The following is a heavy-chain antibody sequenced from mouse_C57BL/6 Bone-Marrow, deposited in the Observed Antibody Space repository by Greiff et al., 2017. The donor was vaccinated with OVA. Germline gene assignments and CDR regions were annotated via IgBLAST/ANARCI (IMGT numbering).Heavy chain of an antibody. CDR1: GFNIKNTY. Sequence: VQLKQSVAELVRPGASVKLSCTASGFNIKNTYMYWVKQRPEQGLEWIGRIDPANGNTKYAPKFQGKATITADTSSNTAYLQLSSLTSEDTAIYYCARQLRLQNAMDYWGQGTSVTVSS. CDR2: IDPANGNT. V-gene: IGHV14-3*01. J-gene: IGHJ4*01. CDR3: ARQLRLQNAMDY. D-gene: IGHD3-2*02.